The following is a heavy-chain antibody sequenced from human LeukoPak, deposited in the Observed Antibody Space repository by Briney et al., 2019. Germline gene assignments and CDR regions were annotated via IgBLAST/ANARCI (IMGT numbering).Heavy chain of an antibody. V-gene: IGHV1-8*01. CDR3: ARSIVRVRKRNDY. Sequence: ASVKVSCKASGYTFTSYDIIWVRQASGQGLEWMGWMNPNSGHTGYAQKFQGRVTMTRSTSISTAYMELTSLTSEDSAAYYCARSIVRVRKRNDYWGQGTLVTVSS. CDR2: MNPNSGHT. D-gene: IGHD2-21*01. J-gene: IGHJ4*02. CDR1: GYTFTSYD.